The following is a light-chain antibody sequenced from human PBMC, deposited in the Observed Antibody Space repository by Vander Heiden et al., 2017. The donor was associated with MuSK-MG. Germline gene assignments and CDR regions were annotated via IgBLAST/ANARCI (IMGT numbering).Light chain of an antibody. J-gene: IGKJ1*01. V-gene: IGKV1-39*01. CDR3: QQSYSTPRT. Sequence: DVQMTKSPSSLPASVGDRVTITCRASQSIDKYLNWFQQKVGEAPRLLIYASSTLQSGVPSRFSGSGSGTDFTLTISSLQPEDFATYYCQQSYSTPRTFGQGTKEEVK. CDR1: QSIDKY. CDR2: ASS.